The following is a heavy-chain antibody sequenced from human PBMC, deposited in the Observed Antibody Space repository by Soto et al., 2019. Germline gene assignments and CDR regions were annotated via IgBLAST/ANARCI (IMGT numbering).Heavy chain of an antibody. CDR3: ARGKEVWWNAGPLGLHDLAV. CDR1: GETCSDYD. V-gene: IGHV1-8*01. D-gene: IGHD3-16*01. J-gene: IGHJ6*02. Sequence: SGKLSCKAAGETCSDYDINWVRQATGQGLEWMGWMNPNSGNTGYAQKFQGRITMTRNTSIDTAYMELSSLTSEDTAVYYCARGKEVWWNAGPLGLHDLAVWGQGTTVTVSS. CDR2: MNPNSGNT.